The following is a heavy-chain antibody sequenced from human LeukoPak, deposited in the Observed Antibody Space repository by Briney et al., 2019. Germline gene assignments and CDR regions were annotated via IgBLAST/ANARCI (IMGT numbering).Heavy chain of an antibody. Sequence: GGSLRLSCAASGFTFSDYYMSWFRQAPGAGLEWLSNINLNNGTTYYADSVRGRFAISRDNTKNSLYLQMNSLRGEDTAVYYCVRAYSRGYSDDFDFWGQGTLVTVSS. J-gene: IGHJ5*01. V-gene: IGHV3-11*01. D-gene: IGHD3-22*01. CDR3: VRAYSRGYSDDFDF. CDR2: INLNNGTT. CDR1: GFTFSDYY.